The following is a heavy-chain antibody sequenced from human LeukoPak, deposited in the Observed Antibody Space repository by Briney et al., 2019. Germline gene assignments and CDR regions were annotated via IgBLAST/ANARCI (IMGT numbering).Heavy chain of an antibody. V-gene: IGHV3-30*02. CDR2: IRYDGSNK. J-gene: IGHJ4*02. D-gene: IGHD3-22*01. CDR3: AKNYYDSSGYYSVMNYFDY. CDR1: GFTFSSYG. Sequence: GGSLRLSCAASGFTFSSYGMHWVRQAPGKGLEWVAFIRYDGSNKYYADSVKGRFTISRDNSKNTLYLQMNSLRAEDTAVYYCAKNYYDSSGYYSVMNYFDYWGQGTPVTVSS.